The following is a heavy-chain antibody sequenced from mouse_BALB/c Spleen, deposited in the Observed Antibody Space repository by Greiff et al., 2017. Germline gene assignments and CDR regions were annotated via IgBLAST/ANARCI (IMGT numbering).Heavy chain of an antibody. CDR1: GFNIKDTY. CDR3: ASEGWLEPSYAMDY. Sequence: VQLKLSGAELVKPGASVKLSCTASGFNIKDTYMHWVKQRPEQGLEWIGRIDPANGNTKYDPKFQGKATITADTSSNTAYLQLSSLTSEDTAVYYCASEGWLEPSYAMDYWGQGTSVTVSS. D-gene: IGHD2-3*01. V-gene: IGHV14-3*02. CDR2: IDPANGNT. J-gene: IGHJ4*01.